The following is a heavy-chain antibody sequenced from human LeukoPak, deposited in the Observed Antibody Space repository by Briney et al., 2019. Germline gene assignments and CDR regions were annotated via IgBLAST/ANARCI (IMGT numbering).Heavy chain of an antibody. D-gene: IGHD3-9*01. J-gene: IGHJ3*02. CDR3: TRVMTGYYVALDI. Sequence: GGSLRLSCAASGLTFSNYWIHWVRQAPRKGLVWISRIRSDGMETSYADSVKGRFTMSRDNAKNTLFLQLNSLRAEDTAVYYCTRVMTGYYVALDIWGQGTMVTVSS. V-gene: IGHV3-74*01. CDR2: IRSDGMET. CDR1: GLTFSNYW.